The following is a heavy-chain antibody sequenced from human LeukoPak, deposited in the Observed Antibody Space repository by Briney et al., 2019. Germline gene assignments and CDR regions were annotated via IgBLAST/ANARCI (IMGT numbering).Heavy chain of an antibody. CDR2: IYTSGNT. J-gene: IGHJ4*02. CDR1: GGSISSYY. Sequence: PSETLSLTCTVSGGSISSYYWSWLRQPAGKELEWIGRIYTSGNTNYNPSLKSRVTMSVDTSKNQFSLKLTSVTAADTAFYYCARGSYNSGWYSFDYWGQGTLVTVSS. D-gene: IGHD6-19*01. CDR3: ARGSYNSGWYSFDY. V-gene: IGHV4-4*07.